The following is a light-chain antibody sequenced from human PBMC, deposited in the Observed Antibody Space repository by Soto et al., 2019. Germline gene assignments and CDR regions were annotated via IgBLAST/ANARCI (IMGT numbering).Light chain of an antibody. CDR3: QQYNSYQGT. CDR1: QSISSY. CDR2: AAS. Sequence: DIQMTQSPSSLSASVGDRVTITCRASQSISSYLNWYQQKPGKAPKLLIYAASSLQSGVPSRFSGSGSGTEFTLTISSLQPDDFATYYCQQYNSYQGTFGQGTKVDIK. J-gene: IGKJ1*01. V-gene: IGKV1-39*01.